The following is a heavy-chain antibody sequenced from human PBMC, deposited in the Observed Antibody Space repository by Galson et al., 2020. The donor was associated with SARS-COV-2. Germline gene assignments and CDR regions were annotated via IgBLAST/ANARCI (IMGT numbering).Heavy chain of an antibody. CDR2: IKGKSDGATT. CDR1: GFIFSDIC. V-gene: IGHV3-15*01. D-gene: IGHD1-26*01. CDR3: TTDRGRSYRYGAFQYYMDD. Sequence: GGSLRLSCAVSGFIFSDICMSWVRQTPGKGLEWIGRIKGKSDGATTDYAGHVKGRFTISRDESEDTLYLQMNDLKTDDSGVYYCTTDRGRSYRYGAFQYYMDDWGTGTTVTVSS. J-gene: IGHJ6*03.